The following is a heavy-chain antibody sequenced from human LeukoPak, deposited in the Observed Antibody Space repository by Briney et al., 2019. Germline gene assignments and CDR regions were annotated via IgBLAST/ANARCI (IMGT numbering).Heavy chain of an antibody. D-gene: IGHD3-16*01. CDR1: GYTFTGYY. CDR2: INPNSGGT. V-gene: IGHV1-2*02. J-gene: IGHJ4*02. CDR3: AREGGEGY. Sequence: ASVKVSCKASGYTFTGYYMHWVRQAPGQGLEWMGWINPNSGGTNYAQKFQGRVTITRNTSISTAYMELSSLRSEDTAVYYCAREGGEGYWGQGTLVTVSS.